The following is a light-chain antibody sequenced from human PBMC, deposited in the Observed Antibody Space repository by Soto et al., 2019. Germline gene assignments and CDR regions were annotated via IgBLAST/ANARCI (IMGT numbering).Light chain of an antibody. CDR3: QQRSNGLALT. CDR1: QSVSSY. V-gene: IGKV3-11*01. CDR2: DAA. Sequence: EIVLTQSPATLSLSPGARATLSCRASQSVSSYLAWYQQKPGQAPRLLIYDAANRATGIPARFSGSGSGTDFTLTSSSLEPEDVAGYYCQQRSNGLALTVGGGTKVEIK. J-gene: IGKJ4*01.